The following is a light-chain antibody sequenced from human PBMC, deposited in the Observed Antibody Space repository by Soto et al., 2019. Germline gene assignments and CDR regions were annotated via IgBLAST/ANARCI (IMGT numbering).Light chain of an antibody. CDR3: NSYTRRKTVI. V-gene: IGLV2-14*01. Sequence: QSALTQPASVSGSPGQSITISCSGTSSDVGAHDFVSWYQHHPDKAPQVIIFEVTKRPSGVSNRFSGSKTGNTASLTISGLQAEDEADYYCNSYTRRKTVIFGGGTKVTVL. CDR1: SSDVGAHDF. CDR2: EVT. J-gene: IGLJ2*01.